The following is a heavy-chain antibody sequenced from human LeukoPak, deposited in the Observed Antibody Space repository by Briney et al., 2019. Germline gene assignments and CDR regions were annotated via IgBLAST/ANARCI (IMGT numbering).Heavy chain of an antibody. Sequence: GESLQISCKGSGSRFTDYWIGWVRQLPGKGLEWMGIIYPGDSDTRYSPSFQGQVTISADKSINTAHLQWSSLKASDTAMYYCARGAAGTTPDYYYFGLDVWGQGTMVTVSS. J-gene: IGHJ6*02. D-gene: IGHD1-7*01. CDR2: IYPGDSDT. CDR1: GSRFTDYW. CDR3: ARGAAGTTPDYYYFGLDV. V-gene: IGHV5-51*01.